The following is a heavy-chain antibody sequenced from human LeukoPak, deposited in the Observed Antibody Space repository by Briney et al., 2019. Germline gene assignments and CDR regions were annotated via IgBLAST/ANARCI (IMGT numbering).Heavy chain of an antibody. CDR2: IYYSGST. J-gene: IGHJ3*02. V-gene: IGHV4-59*06. CDR3: ARVMVILTDAFDI. D-gene: IGHD3-16*02. Sequence: SETLSLTCTVSGGSISSYYWSWIRQPPGKGLEWIGYIYYSGSTYYNPSLKSRVTISVDTSKNQFSLKLSSVTAADTAVYYCARVMVILTDAFDIWGQGTMVTVSS. CDR1: GGSISSYY.